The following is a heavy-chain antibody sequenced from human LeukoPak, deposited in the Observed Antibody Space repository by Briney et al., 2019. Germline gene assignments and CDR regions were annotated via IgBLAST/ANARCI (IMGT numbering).Heavy chain of an antibody. J-gene: IGHJ2*01. CDR3: ARDQENWYFDL. CDR1: GGSISSYY. V-gene: IGHV4-4*07. Sequence: SETLSLTCTVSGGSISSYYWSWLRQPAGKGLEWLARIYTSGSTNFNPSLKSRVTMSVDTSKNQFSLKLSSVTAADTAVYYCARDQENWYFDLWGRGTLVTVSS. CDR2: IYTSGST.